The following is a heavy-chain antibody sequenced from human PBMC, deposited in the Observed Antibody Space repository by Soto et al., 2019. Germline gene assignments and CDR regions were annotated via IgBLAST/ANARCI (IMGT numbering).Heavy chain of an antibody. CDR1: GYIFTSYA. J-gene: IGHJ4*02. V-gene: IGHV1-3*01. CDR3: ATVHNTSRSFDY. Sequence: ASVKVSCKASGYIFTSYALHWVRQAPGQRLEWMGWINAGKGNTKYSQKFQGRVTITRDTSASVAYMELSNLRAEDTAVYYCATVHNTSRSFDYWGQGTLVTVSS. CDR2: INAGKGNT. D-gene: IGHD1-20*01.